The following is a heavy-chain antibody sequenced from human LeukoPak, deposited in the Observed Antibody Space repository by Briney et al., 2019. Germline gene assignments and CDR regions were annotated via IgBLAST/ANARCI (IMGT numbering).Heavy chain of an antibody. V-gene: IGHV4-4*02. CDR3: ARVDYYDILTGYFL. Sequence: SDTLSLTCAVSGGSSSSINWWSWVRQPPGKGLEWIGEIYHSGSTNYNPSLKSRVTISVDKSKNQFSLKLSSVTAADTAVYYCARVDYYDILTGYFLWGQGTLVTVSS. CDR1: GGSSSSINW. CDR2: IYHSGST. J-gene: IGHJ4*02. D-gene: IGHD3-9*01.